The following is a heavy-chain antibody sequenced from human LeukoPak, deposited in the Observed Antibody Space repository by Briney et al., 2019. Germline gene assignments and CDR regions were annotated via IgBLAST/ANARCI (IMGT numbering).Heavy chain of an antibody. CDR1: GFTFSSYA. CDR3: ARGTVVAATKTSYYYYYGMDV. J-gene: IGHJ6*02. D-gene: IGHD2-15*01. Sequence: GGSLRLSCAASGFTFSSYAMHWVRQAPGKGLEWVAVISYDGSNKYYADSVKGRFTISRDNSKNTLYLQMNSLRAEDTAVYYCARGTVVAATKTSYYYYYGMDVWGQGTTVTVSS. CDR2: ISYDGSNK. V-gene: IGHV3-30*04.